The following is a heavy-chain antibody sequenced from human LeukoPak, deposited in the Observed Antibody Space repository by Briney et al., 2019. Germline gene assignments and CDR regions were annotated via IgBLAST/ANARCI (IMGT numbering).Heavy chain of an antibody. J-gene: IGHJ4*02. Sequence: SETLSLTCTVSGGSISSYYWSWIRQPPGKGLEWIGYIYYSGSTNYNPSLKSRVTISVDTSKNQFSLKLSSVTAADTAVYYCARGATVTPFDYWGQGTLVTVSS. V-gene: IGHV4-59*01. CDR3: ARGATVTPFDY. CDR1: GGSISSYY. CDR2: IYYSGST. D-gene: IGHD4-17*01.